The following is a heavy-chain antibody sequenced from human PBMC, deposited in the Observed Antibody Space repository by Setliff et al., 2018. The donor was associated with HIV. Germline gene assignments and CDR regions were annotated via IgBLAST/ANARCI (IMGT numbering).Heavy chain of an antibody. CDR1: GGTFSSYA. V-gene: IGHV1-69*05. J-gene: IGHJ6*03. D-gene: IGHD5-12*01. Sequence: SVKVSCKASGGTFSSYAISWVRQAPGQGLEWMGGIIPIFGTANYAQKFQGRVTITTDESTSIAYMELSSLRSEDTAVYYCASGRTVVATIHYYYYYYMDVWGKGTTVTVSS. CDR3: ASGRTVVATIHYYYYYYMDV. CDR2: IIPIFGTA.